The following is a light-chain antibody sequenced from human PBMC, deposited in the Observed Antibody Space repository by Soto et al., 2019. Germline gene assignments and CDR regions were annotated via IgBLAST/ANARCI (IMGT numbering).Light chain of an antibody. CDR2: STN. CDR3: ALYVGTGTVV. V-gene: IGLV8-61*01. J-gene: IGLJ2*01. Sequence: QAVVSQEPSFSVSPGGTVTLTCCWTSGSVLTSYYPTWYQQTPGQAPRTLIYSTNIRSSGVPDRFSGSILGNKAALTITGAQADDESDYYCALYVGTGTVVFGGGTKLTVL. CDR1: SGSVLTSYY.